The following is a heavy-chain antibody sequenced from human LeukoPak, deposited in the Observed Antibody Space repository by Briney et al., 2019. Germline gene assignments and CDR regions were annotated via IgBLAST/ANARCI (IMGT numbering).Heavy chain of an antibody. D-gene: IGHD5-24*01. J-gene: IGHJ1*01. CDR2: TYYSGST. Sequence: SETLSLTCTVSGGSISSYYWSWIRQPPGKGLEWIGYTYYSGSTNYNPSLKSRVTISVDTSKNQFSLKLSSVTAADTAVYYCVGMATTRPFQHWGQGTLVTVSS. CDR3: VGMATTRPFQH. V-gene: IGHV4-59*01. CDR1: GGSISSYY.